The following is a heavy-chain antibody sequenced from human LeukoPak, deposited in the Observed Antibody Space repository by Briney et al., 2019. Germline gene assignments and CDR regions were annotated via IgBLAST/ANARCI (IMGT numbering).Heavy chain of an antibody. CDR2: ISGSGGST. Sequence: GGSLRLSCAAPGFTFSSYAMSWVRQAPGKGLEWVSAISGSGGSTYYAGSVKGRFTISRDNSKNTLYLQMNSLRAEDTAVYYCANVTMNCSGGSCPLDYWGQGTLVTVSS. CDR1: GFTFSSYA. J-gene: IGHJ4*02. D-gene: IGHD2-15*01. V-gene: IGHV3-23*01. CDR3: ANVTMNCSGGSCPLDY.